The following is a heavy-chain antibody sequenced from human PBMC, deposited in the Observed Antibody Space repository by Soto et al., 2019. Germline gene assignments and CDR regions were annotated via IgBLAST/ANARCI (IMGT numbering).Heavy chain of an antibody. CDR3: ARTYDIVLVPAAIIWFDH. Sequence: SVKVSCKASGGTFSSYAISWVRQAPGQGLEWMGGIIPIFGTANYAQKFQGRVTITADESTSTAYMELSSLRSEDTAVYYCARTYDIVLVPAAIIWFDHWSQGTLVTVSS. CDR2: IIPIFGTA. V-gene: IGHV1-69*13. D-gene: IGHD2-2*02. CDR1: GGTFSSYA. J-gene: IGHJ5*02.